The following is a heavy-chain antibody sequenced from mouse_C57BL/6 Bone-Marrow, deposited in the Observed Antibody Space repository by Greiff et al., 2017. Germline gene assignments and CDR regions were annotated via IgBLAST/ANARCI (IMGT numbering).Heavy chain of an antibody. Sequence: VQLHQSGAELMKPGASVKLSCKATGYTFTGYWIAWVKQRPGHGLEWIGEILPGSGSTNYNEKFKGKATFTADTSSNTAYMQLSSLTTEDSAIYYCARYPRWLLRYYAMDYWGQGTSVTVSS. J-gene: IGHJ4*01. V-gene: IGHV1-9*01. CDR3: ARYPRWLLRYYAMDY. CDR2: ILPGSGST. CDR1: GYTFTGYW. D-gene: IGHD2-3*01.